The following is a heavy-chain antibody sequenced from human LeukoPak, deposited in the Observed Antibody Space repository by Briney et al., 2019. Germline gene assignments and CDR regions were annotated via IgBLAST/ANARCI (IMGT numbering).Heavy chain of an antibody. CDR1: GGSISSYY. V-gene: IGHV4-34*01. Sequence: SETLSLTCTVSGGSISSYYWSWIRQPPGKGLEWIGEINHGGSTNYNPSLKSRVTISVDTSKNQFSLKLSSVTAADTAVYYCARGPLPYYDFWSGYYGSYFDYWGQGTLVTVSS. J-gene: IGHJ4*02. CDR3: ARGPLPYYDFWSGYYGSYFDY. CDR2: INHGGST. D-gene: IGHD3-3*01.